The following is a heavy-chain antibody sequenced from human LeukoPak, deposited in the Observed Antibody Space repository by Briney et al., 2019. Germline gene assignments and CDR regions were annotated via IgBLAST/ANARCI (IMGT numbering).Heavy chain of an antibody. D-gene: IGHD3-22*01. CDR3: AKDRAYYDSSGYPAT. Sequence: PGGSLLLSCAASGFTFSSYGMHWVRQAPGKGLEWVAVISYDGSNKYYADSVKGRFTISRDNSKNTLYLQMNSLRAEDTAVYYCAKDRAYYDSSGYPATWGQGTLVTVSS. V-gene: IGHV3-30*18. CDR1: GFTFSSYG. J-gene: IGHJ5*02. CDR2: ISYDGSNK.